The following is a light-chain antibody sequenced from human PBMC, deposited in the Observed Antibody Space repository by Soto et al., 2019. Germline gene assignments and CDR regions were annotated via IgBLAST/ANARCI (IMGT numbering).Light chain of an antibody. J-gene: IGKJ1*01. CDR3: HQYGSSPRT. V-gene: IGKV3-20*01. Sequence: ILLTQSPGTLSLSPGEGVTLSCRASQGVTNSYLAWYQQKPGQAPRLLIYGASSRATGIPDRFSGSGAGTDFSLLISRLEPEDFAVYYCHQYGSSPRTFGQGTKVDIK. CDR1: QGVTNSY. CDR2: GAS.